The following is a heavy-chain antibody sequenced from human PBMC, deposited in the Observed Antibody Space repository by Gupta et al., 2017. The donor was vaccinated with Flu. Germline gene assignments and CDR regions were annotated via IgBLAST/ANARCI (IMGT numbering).Heavy chain of an antibody. CDR3: AHFSGKKGGYYYDMDV. CDR1: GFSLSTSGVG. CDR2: SYWDDDK. J-gene: IGHJ6*02. V-gene: IGHV2-5*02. Sequence: QISLKESGPPLVKTPQTLTLTCTFSGFSLSTSGVGVGWIRQPPGQALEWLALSYWDDDKRYSPSLKSRLTITKDTSKNQGVLTMTNMDPVDTATYYCAHFSGKKGGYYYDMDVWGQGTTVTVSS. D-gene: IGHD3-10*01.